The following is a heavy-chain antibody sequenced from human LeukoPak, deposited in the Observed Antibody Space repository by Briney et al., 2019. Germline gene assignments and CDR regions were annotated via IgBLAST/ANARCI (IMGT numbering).Heavy chain of an antibody. CDR1: GFTFSSCA. V-gene: IGHV3-30*04. D-gene: IGHD3-10*01. Sequence: PGGSLRLSCAASGFTFSSCAMHWVRQAPGKGLEWVAVISYDGSNKYYADSVKGRFTISRDNSKNTLYLQMNSLRAEDTAVYYCARDLLESGSYHIGRVDYWGQGTLVTVSS. CDR2: ISYDGSNK. CDR3: ARDLLESGSYHIGRVDY. J-gene: IGHJ4*02.